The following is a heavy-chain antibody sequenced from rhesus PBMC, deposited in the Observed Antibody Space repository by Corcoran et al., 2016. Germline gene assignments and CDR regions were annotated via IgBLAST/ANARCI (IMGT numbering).Heavy chain of an antibody. V-gene: IGHV4-169*01. CDR1: GGSISSSY. CDR2: ISGSGSST. J-gene: IGHJ4*01. CDR3: ARGYSYSY. D-gene: IGHD5-36*02. Sequence: QLQLQESGPGLVKPSETLSVTCAVSGGSISSSYWSWIRQAQGKGLEWIGYISGSGSSTNYNPSLKSRVTLSVDTSKNQLSLKLSSVTTADTAVYYCARGYSYSYWGQGVLVTVSS.